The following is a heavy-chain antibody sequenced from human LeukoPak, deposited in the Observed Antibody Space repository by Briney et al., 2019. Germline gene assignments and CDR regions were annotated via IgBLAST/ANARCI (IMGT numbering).Heavy chain of an antibody. CDR3: ARESYSSSSSSYYYYGMDV. CDR2: IYPGDSDT. Sequence: GESLKISCKGSGYSFTSYWIGWVRQMPGKGLGWMGIIYPGDSDTRYSPFFQGQVTISADKSISTAYLQWSSLKASDTAMYYCARESYSSSSSSYYYYGMDVWGQGTTVTVSS. J-gene: IGHJ6*02. CDR1: GYSFTSYW. V-gene: IGHV5-51*01. D-gene: IGHD6-13*01.